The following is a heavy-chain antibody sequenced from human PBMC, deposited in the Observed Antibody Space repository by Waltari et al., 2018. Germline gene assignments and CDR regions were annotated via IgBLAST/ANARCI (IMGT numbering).Heavy chain of an antibody. D-gene: IGHD5-18*01. Sequence: EVQLVESGGGLIQPGGSLRLSCAASGFTVSSNYMSWVRQAQGKGLEWVSVIYSGGSTYYADSVKGRFTISRDNSKNTLYLQMNSLRAEDTAVYYCAREAAVLDTAMVTYFDYWGQGTLVTVSS. CDR2: IYSGGST. CDR3: AREAAVLDTAMVTYFDY. J-gene: IGHJ4*02. V-gene: IGHV3-53*01. CDR1: GFTVSSNY.